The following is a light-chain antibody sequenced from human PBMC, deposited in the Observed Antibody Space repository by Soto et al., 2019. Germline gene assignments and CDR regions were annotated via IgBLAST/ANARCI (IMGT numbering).Light chain of an antibody. CDR1: QSISSW. CDR3: QQYNNWPRT. J-gene: IGKJ1*01. CDR2: DAS. V-gene: IGKV1-5*01. Sequence: DIQMTQSPSTLSGSVGDRVTITCRASQSISSWLAWYQQKPGKAPKLLIYDASSLESGVPSRFSGSGSGTDFTLTISSLQPEDFAVYYCQQYNNWPRTFGQGTKVDIK.